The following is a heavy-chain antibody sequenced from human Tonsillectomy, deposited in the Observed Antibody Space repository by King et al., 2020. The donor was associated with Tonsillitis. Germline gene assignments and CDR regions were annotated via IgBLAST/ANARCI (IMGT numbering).Heavy chain of an antibody. Sequence: QLVQSGGGVVQPGRSLRLSCAASGFTFSSYAMHWVRQAPGKGLEWVAVISYDGSNKYYADSVKSRFTISRDNSKNTLYLQMNSLRAEDTAVYYCARSYYYDSSGYYSDDAFDIWGQGTMVTVFS. CDR3: ARSYYYDSSGYYSDDAFDI. CDR2: ISYDGSNK. CDR1: GFTFSSYA. D-gene: IGHD3-22*01. V-gene: IGHV3-30-3*01. J-gene: IGHJ3*02.